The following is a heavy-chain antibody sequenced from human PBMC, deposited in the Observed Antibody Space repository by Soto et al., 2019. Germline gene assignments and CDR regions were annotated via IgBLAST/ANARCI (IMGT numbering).Heavy chain of an antibody. J-gene: IGHJ6*02. V-gene: IGHV3-23*01. D-gene: IGHD6-19*01. Sequence: AISGSGGSTYYADSVKGRFTISRDNSKNTLYLQMNSLRAEDTAVYYCAKNTWRPASGIAVEKYYYYYGMDVWGQGTTVTVSS. CDR3: AKNTWRPASGIAVEKYYYYYGMDV. CDR2: ISGSGGST.